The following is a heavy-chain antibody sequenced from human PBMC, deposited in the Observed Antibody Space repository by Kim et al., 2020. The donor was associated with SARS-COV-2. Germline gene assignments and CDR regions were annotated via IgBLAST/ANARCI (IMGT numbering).Heavy chain of an antibody. CDR2: INHSGST. Sequence: SETLSLTCAVYGGSFSGYYWSWIRQPPGKGLEWIGEINHSGSTNYNPSLKSRVTISVDTSKNQFSLKLSSVTAADTAVYYCARRNLRGVIRAYYYYGMDVWGQGTTVTVSS. V-gene: IGHV4-34*01. J-gene: IGHJ6*02. CDR1: GGSFSGYY. CDR3: ARRNLRGVIRAYYYYGMDV. D-gene: IGHD3-10*01.